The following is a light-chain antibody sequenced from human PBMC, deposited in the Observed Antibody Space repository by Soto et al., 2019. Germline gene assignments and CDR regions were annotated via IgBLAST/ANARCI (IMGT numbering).Light chain of an antibody. CDR2: GAS. CDR3: QQANSFPLT. CDR1: QDISSW. Sequence: DIQMTQSPSSVSASVGDRVTITCRASQDISSWLAWYQQTPGKAPKLLIYGASSLQSGVPSRFSGSGSGTDFTLTISSLQPEDYATYYCQQANSFPLTFGGGTKVDIK. V-gene: IGKV1D-12*01. J-gene: IGKJ4*01.